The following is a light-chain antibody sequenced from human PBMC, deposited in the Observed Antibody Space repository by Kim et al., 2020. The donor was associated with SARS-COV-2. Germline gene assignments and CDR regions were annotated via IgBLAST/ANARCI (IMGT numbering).Light chain of an antibody. Sequence: APGKTARITCGGNNIGSKSVHWYQQKPGQAPVLVIYYDSDRPSGIPERFSGSNSGNTATLTISRVEAGDEADYYCQVWDSSSDHSVFGTGTKVTV. J-gene: IGLJ1*01. CDR3: QVWDSSSDHSV. CDR2: YDS. V-gene: IGLV3-21*04. CDR1: NIGSKS.